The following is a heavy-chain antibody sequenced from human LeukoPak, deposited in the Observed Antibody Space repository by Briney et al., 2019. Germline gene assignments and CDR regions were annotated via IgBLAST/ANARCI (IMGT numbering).Heavy chain of an antibody. J-gene: IGHJ4*02. CDR1: GFTFSSYA. CDR2: ISGSGGST. CDR3: AKAAGLRYFDWLLLAF. D-gene: IGHD3-9*01. Sequence: GGSLRLSCAASGFTFSSYAMSWVRQAPGKGLEWVSAISGSGGSTYYADSVKGRFTISRDNSKNTLYLQMNSLRAEDTAVYYCAKAAGLRYFDWLLLAFWGKGTLVTVS. V-gene: IGHV3-23*01.